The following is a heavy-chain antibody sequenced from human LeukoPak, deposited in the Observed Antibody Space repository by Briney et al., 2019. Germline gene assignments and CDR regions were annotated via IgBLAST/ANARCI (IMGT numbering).Heavy chain of an antibody. CDR3: ARHDCTSANCALDY. Sequence: GGSLRLSCAASGFTFSSYGMHWVRQAPGKGLEWVAVIWYDGSNKYYADSVKGRFTISRDNAKNSLSLQMNSLRAEDTALYYCARHDCTSANCALDYWGQGTLVAVSS. V-gene: IGHV3-33*03. CDR1: GFTFSSYG. D-gene: IGHD2-2*01. CDR2: IWYDGSNK. J-gene: IGHJ4*02.